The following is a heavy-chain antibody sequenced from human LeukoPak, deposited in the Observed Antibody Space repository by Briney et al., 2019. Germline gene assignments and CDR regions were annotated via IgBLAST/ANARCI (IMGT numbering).Heavy chain of an antibody. CDR2: IGGSGGST. V-gene: IGHV3-23*01. D-gene: IGHD6-19*01. Sequence: GGSLRLSCAASGFTFSNYAMSWVRQAPGKGLEWVSGIGGSGGSTYYADSVTGRFTISRDNSKNTLYVQMSSLRAEDTAVYYCARVGYSSGWYGWFDPWGQGTLVTVSS. CDR3: ARVGYSSGWYGWFDP. CDR1: GFTFSNYA. J-gene: IGHJ5*02.